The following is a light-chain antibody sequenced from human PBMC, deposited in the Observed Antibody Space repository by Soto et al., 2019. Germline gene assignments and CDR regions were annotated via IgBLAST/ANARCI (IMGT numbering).Light chain of an antibody. CDR1: SSNIGSNT. CDR2: SSN. V-gene: IGLV1-44*01. CDR3: AAWDDSLKGYV. Sequence: QSVLTQPPSTSGTPGQRVTISCSGSSSNIGSNTVNWYQHLPGTAPKLLIYSSNQRPSGVPDRFSGSKSGTSASLAVSGLQSEDEADYYCAAWDDSLKGYVFGTGTKLTVL. J-gene: IGLJ1*01.